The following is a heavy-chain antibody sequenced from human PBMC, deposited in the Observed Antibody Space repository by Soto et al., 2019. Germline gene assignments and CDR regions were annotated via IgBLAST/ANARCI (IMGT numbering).Heavy chain of an antibody. D-gene: IGHD3-10*01. Sequence: PGGSLRLSYAAAGFVFKAASIHWVRQFSGKGLEWVGRVRDRAYNYATAYAASVKGRFTISRDDSTNTAYLQMNSLKTEDTAIYYCTRLISAAQDYWGQGTLVTVSS. J-gene: IGHJ4*02. CDR2: VRDRAYNYAT. V-gene: IGHV3-73*01. CDR3: TRLISAAQDY. CDR1: GFVFKAAS.